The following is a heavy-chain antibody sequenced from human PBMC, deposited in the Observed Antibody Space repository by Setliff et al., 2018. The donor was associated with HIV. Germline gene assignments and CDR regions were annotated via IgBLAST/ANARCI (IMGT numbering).Heavy chain of an antibody. CDR3: ARATVTTHFQH. V-gene: IGHV1-2*02. J-gene: IGHJ1*01. D-gene: IGHD4-17*01. CDR1: GYTFTDYF. Sequence: ASVKVSCKASGYTFTDYFMHWVRQAPGQGLEWMGWISPDNANTRISQRFRGSVTMTRDRSINTAYMEFSGLTSDDTAVYYCARATVTTHFQHWGQGTLVTVSS. CDR2: ISPDNANT.